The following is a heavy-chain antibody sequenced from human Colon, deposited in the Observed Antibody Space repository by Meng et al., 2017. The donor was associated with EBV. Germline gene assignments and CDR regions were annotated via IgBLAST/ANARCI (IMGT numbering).Heavy chain of an antibody. V-gene: IGHV4-4*02. J-gene: IGHJ4*02. D-gene: IGHD1-26*01. CDR1: GVSISSNIR. CDR2: IDDSGST. Sequence: VQRQESGTGLVKPSGTLSLTCGVSGVSISSNIRWTWVRQPPGKGLEWIGDIDDSGSTNYNPSLNSRISISLDKSKNHFSLKVNSVTAADTAVYYCARGKQDAWELLAYWGQGALVTVSS. CDR3: ARGKQDAWELLAY.